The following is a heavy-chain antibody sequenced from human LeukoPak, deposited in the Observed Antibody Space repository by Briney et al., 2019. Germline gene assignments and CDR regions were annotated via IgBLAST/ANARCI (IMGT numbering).Heavy chain of an antibody. CDR3: AREGDSDAFDI. V-gene: IGHV3-53*01. Sequence: PGGSLRLSCAASGFTVSSNYMSWVRQAPGKGLEWVSVIYSGGSTYYADPVKGRFTISRDNSKNTLYLQMNSLRAEDTAVYYCAREGDSDAFDIWGQGTMVTVSS. J-gene: IGHJ3*02. CDR2: IYSGGST. CDR1: GFTVSSNY.